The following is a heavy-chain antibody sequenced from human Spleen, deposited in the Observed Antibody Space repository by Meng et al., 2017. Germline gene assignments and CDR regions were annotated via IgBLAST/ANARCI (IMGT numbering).Heavy chain of an antibody. Sequence: GGCINSGDYYWSWIRQHPGKGLEWIGYIYYSGSTYYNPSLKSLVTISVDPSKNQFSLMVSSVTAADTAVYYCASSGWYRGPNYFDYWGQGTLVTVSS. CDR1: GGCINSGDYY. CDR2: IYYSGST. V-gene: IGHV4-31*01. CDR3: ASSGWYRGPNYFDY. D-gene: IGHD6-19*01. J-gene: IGHJ4*01.